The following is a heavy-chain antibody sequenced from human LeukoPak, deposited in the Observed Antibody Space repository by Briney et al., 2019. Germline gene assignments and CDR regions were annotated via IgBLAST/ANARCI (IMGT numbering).Heavy chain of an antibody. J-gene: IGHJ4*02. CDR2: IKHDGSEK. V-gene: IGHV3-7*04. CDR1: GFTFSTHW. D-gene: IGHD6-25*01. CDR3: ARITGLAAANDY. Sequence: GGSLRLSCAASGFTFSTHWMSWVRQAPGKGLEWVANIKHDGSEKFYVDSVKGRFTISRDNAKNSPYLQLNSLRDEDTAVYYCARITGLAAANDYWGQGTLVTVSS.